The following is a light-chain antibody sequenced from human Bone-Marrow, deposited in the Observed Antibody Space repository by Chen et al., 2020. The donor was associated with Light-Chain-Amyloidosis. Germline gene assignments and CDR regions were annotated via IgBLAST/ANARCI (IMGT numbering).Light chain of an antibody. CDR1: NIGSTS. Sequence: SYVLTQPSSVSVAPGQTATITCGGNNIGSTSVNWYQQTPGQAPLLVVYDDSDRPSGIPERLSGSNSGNTATLTISRVEAGDVADYYCQVWDRSSDRPVFGGGTKLTVL. J-gene: IGLJ3*02. V-gene: IGLV3-21*02. CDR2: DDS. CDR3: QVWDRSSDRPV.